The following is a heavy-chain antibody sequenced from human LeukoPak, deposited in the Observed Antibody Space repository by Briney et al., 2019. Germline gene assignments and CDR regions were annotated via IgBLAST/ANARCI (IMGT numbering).Heavy chain of an antibody. CDR3: AKDLNLPARSGFDY. V-gene: IGHV3-30*18. Sequence: GGSLRLSCTASGFTFSSYGMHWVRQAPGKGLEWVAVISYDGSNKYYADSVKGRFTISRDNSKNTLYLQMNSLRAEDTAVYYCAKDLNLPARSGFDYWGQGTLVTVSS. D-gene: IGHD6-6*01. J-gene: IGHJ4*02. CDR1: GFTFSSYG. CDR2: ISYDGSNK.